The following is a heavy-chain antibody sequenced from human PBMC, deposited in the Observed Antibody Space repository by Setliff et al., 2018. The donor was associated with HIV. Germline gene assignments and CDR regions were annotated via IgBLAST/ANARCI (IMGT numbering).Heavy chain of an antibody. Sequence: GASVKVSCKASGYTFTSYYMHWVRQAPGQGLEWMGIINPSGGSTNYAQKFQGRVTMTRDTSTSTVYMELSSLRSEDTAVYYCARDPAPSSSASYFQHWGQGTPVTVSS. CDR2: INPSGGST. D-gene: IGHD6-6*01. J-gene: IGHJ1*01. V-gene: IGHV1-46*01. CDR1: GYTFTSYY. CDR3: ARDPAPSSSASYFQH.